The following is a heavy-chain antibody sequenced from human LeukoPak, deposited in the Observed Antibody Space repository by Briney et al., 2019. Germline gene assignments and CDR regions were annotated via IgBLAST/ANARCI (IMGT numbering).Heavy chain of an antibody. CDR2: IVEDGTNQ. J-gene: IGHJ4*02. Sequence: PGGSLRLSCAASGFTFNNYLMHWVRQAPGKGLDWVAVIVEDGTNQYYADSVKGRFTISRANSKNTLYLQMNSLRAEDTAVYYCARGPGYSSGWFDYWGQGTLVTVSS. D-gene: IGHD6-19*01. CDR1: GFTFNNYL. CDR3: ARGPGYSSGWFDY. V-gene: IGHV3-30*04.